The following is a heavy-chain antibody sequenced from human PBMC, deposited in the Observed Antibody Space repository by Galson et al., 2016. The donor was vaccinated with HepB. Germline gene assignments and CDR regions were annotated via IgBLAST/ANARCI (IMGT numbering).Heavy chain of an antibody. CDR2: IHHREST. J-gene: IGHJ4*02. CDR3: ARGRYSSSWHRAPYYFDY. V-gene: IGHV4-34*01. D-gene: IGHD6-13*01. Sequence: ETLSLTCAVSGGSFINYYWGWLRPPPGKGLEWIGDIHHRESTNYNQSLKSRVTISVDTSKNQFSLQLSSVTAEDTAVYYCARGRYSSSWHRAPYYFDYWGQGTLVTVSS. CDR1: GGSFINYY.